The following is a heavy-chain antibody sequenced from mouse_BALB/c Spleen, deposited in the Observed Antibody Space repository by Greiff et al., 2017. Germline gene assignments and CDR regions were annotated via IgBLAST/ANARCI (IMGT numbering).Heavy chain of an antibody. Sequence: EVMLVESGGGLVQPGGSRKLSCAASGFTFSSFGMHWVRQAPEKGLEWVAYISSGSSTIYYADTVKGRFTISRDNPKNTLFLQMTSLRSEDTAMYYCAREGTTALYYFDYWGQGTTLTVSS. CDR2: ISSGSSTI. CDR1: GFTFSSFG. J-gene: IGHJ2*01. CDR3: AREGTTALYYFDY. D-gene: IGHD1-2*01. V-gene: IGHV5-17*02.